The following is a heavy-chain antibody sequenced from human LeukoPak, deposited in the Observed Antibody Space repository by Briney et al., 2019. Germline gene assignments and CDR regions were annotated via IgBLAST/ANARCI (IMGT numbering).Heavy chain of an antibody. CDR2: IYPGDSET. Sequence: GESLKIACKGSGYSFNTYWIAWVRHMPGKGLECMGIIYPGDSETAYSPSFQGQVTISADKSISTAYLQWSSLKASDTAMYYYAKLTRGGYEKFDFWGQGTLITVSS. J-gene: IGHJ4*02. V-gene: IGHV5-51*01. CDR3: AKLTRGGYEKFDF. CDR1: GYSFNTYW. D-gene: IGHD5-12*01.